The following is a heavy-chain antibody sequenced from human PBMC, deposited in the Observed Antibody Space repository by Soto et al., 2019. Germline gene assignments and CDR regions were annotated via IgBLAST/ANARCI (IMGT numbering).Heavy chain of an antibody. D-gene: IGHD2-2*01. CDR1: GGSISSGGYY. J-gene: IGHJ4*02. V-gene: IGHV4-31*03. CDR3: AKDPGLNEDIVLVPAAIEVSYIDY. CDR2: IYYSGST. Sequence: SETLSLTCTVSGGSISSGGYYWSWIRQHPGKGLEWIGYIYYSGSTYYNPSLKSRVTISVDTSKNQFSLKLSSVTAADTAVYYCAKDPGLNEDIVLVPAAIEVSYIDYWGQGTLVTVSS.